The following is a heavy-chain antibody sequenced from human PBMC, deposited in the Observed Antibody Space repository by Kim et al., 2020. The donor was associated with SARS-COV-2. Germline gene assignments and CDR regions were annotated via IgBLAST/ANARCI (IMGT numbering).Heavy chain of an antibody. CDR2: ITSGASI. CDR3: AKAPRLYSSGFDY. CDR1: GLMFSKYA. Sequence: GGSLRLSCAASGLMFSKYAMSWVRQAPGKGLEWVSAITSGASIYYADSVKGRFTISRDNSKNTLYLQMNSLRAEDTAVYYCAKAPRLYSSGFDYWGQGTLVTVSS. J-gene: IGHJ4*02. D-gene: IGHD6-19*01. V-gene: IGHV3-23*01.